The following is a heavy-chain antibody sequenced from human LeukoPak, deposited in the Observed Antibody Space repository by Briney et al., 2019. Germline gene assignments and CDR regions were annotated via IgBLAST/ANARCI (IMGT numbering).Heavy chain of an antibody. CDR3: ARVGAPLDAFDI. Sequence: GASVKVSCKASGYTFTSYDINWVRQATGQGLEWMGWMNPNSGNTGYAQKFQGRVTITRNTSISTAYMELSSLRSGDTAVYYCARVGAPLDAFDIWGQGTMVTVSS. D-gene: IGHD1-26*01. CDR2: MNPNSGNT. V-gene: IGHV1-8*03. J-gene: IGHJ3*02. CDR1: GYTFTSYD.